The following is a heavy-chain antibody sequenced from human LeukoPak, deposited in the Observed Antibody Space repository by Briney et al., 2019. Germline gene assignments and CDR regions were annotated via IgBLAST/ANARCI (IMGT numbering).Heavy chain of an antibody. CDR2: IYSGGST. CDR3: AGGGSYLSALDI. J-gene: IGHJ3*02. V-gene: IGHV3-66*01. D-gene: IGHD1-26*01. Sequence: GGSLRLSCAASEFSVGSNYMTWVRQAPGKGLEWVSLIYSGGSTYYADSVKGRFTISRDNSKNTLYLQMNSLRAEDTAVYYCAGGGSYLSALDIWGQGTIVTVSS. CDR1: EFSVGSNY.